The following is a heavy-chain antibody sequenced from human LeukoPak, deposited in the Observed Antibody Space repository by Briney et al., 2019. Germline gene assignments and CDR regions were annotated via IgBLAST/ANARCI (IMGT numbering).Heavy chain of an antibody. J-gene: IGHJ4*02. CDR2: IYYSGST. V-gene: IGHV4-59*08. Sequence: SETLSLTCTVSGGSISSYYWSWIRQPPGKGLEWIGYIYYSGSTNYNPSLKSRVTISVDTSKNQFSLKLSSVPAADTAVYYCARHSKYYDSSGYYYAVDYWGQGTLVTVSS. CDR1: GGSISSYY. CDR3: ARHSKYYDSSGYYYAVDY. D-gene: IGHD3-22*01.